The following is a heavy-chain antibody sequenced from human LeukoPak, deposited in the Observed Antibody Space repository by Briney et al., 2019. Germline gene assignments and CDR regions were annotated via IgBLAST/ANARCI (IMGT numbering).Heavy chain of an antibody. V-gene: IGHV4-34*01. Sequence: SETLSLTCAVYGGSFSGYYWSWIRQPPGKGLEWIGEINHSGSTNYNPSLKSRVTISVDTSKSQFSLKLSSVTAADTAVYYCARAQGSGWHRFHWFEPWGQGTLVTVSS. CDR2: INHSGST. CDR1: GGSFSGYY. J-gene: IGHJ5*02. CDR3: ARAQGSGWHRFHWFEP. D-gene: IGHD6-19*01.